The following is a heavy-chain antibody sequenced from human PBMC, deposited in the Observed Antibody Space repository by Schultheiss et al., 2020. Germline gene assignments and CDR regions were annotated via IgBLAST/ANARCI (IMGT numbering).Heavy chain of an antibody. J-gene: IGHJ4*02. CDR1: VFTFSSYA. CDR3: ARGDNGYDSFDY. Sequence: GGSLRLSCAASVFTFSSYAMSWVRQAPGKGLEWVSVIYSGGSTYYADSVKGRFTISRDNSKNTLYLQMNSLRAEDTAVYYCARGDNGYDSFDYWGQGTLVTVSS. V-gene: IGHV3-23*03. CDR2: IYSGGST. D-gene: IGHD5-12*01.